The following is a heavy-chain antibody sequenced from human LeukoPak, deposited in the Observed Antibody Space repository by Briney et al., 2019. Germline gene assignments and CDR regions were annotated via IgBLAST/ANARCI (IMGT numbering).Heavy chain of an antibody. CDR3: ARVGTYGSGSYLSWLDY. D-gene: IGHD3-10*01. CDR2: IYYSGST. J-gene: IGHJ4*02. V-gene: IGHV4-59*01. Sequence: PSETLSLTCTVSGGSISSYYWSWIRQPPGKGLEWFGYIYYSGSTNYNPSLKSRVTISVDTSKKQFSLKLSSVTAADTAVYYCARVGTYGSGSYLSWLDYWGQGTLVTVSS. CDR1: GGSISSYY.